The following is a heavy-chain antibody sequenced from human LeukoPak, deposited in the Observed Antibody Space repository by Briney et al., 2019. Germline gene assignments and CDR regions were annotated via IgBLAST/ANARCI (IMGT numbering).Heavy chain of an antibody. CDR3: ARSPPSGAFDI. Sequence: SQTLSLTCAVPGGSISSGGYSWSWIRQPPGKGLEWIGYIYHSGSTYYNPSLKSRVTISVDRSKNQFSLKLSSVTAADTAVYYCARSPPSGAFDIWGQGTMVTVSS. D-gene: IGHD3-10*01. CDR2: IYHSGST. J-gene: IGHJ3*02. CDR1: GGSISSGGYS. V-gene: IGHV4-30-2*01.